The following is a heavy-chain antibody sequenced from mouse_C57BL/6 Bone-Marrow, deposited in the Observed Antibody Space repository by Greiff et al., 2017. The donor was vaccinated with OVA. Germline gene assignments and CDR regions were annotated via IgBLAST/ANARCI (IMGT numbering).Heavy chain of an antibody. Sequence: VQLQQSGAELVRPGTSVTVSCKASGYAFTNYLIEWVKQRPGQGLEWIGVINPGSGGTNYNEKFKGKATLTADKSSSTAYMQLSSLTSEDSAVYFCARGGDGYPSFAYWGQGTLVTVSA. CDR2: INPGSGGT. CDR1: GYAFTNYL. D-gene: IGHD2-3*01. V-gene: IGHV1-54*01. CDR3: ARGGDGYPSFAY. J-gene: IGHJ3*01.